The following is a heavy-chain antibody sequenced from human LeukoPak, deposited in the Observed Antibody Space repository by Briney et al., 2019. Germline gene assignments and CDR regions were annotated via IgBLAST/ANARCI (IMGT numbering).Heavy chain of an antibody. CDR2: IYTSGST. CDR3: ARHSLRYFPPD. CDR1: GGSISSGSYY. V-gene: IGHV4-61*02. J-gene: IGHJ4*02. D-gene: IGHD3-9*01. Sequence: PSETLSLTCTVSGGSISSGSYYWSWIRQPAGKGLEWIGRIYTSGSTNYNPSLKSRVTISVDTSKNQFSLKLSSVTAADTAVYYCARHSLRYFPPDWGQGTLVTVSS.